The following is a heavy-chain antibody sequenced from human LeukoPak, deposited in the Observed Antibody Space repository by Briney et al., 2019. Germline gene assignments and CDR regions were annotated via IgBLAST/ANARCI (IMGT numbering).Heavy chain of an antibody. CDR1: GFTFSSFW. J-gene: IGHJ5*02. CDR2: INQDGSEK. Sequence: GGSLRLSCAASGFTFSSFWMTWVRQAPGKGLEWVAKINQDGSEKYYVHSVKRRFTISRDNAKNSLFLQMNSLRAEDTAVYYCARERYDYGVKSWFDPWGQGTLVTVSS. D-gene: IGHD4-17*01. V-gene: IGHV3-7*05. CDR3: ARERYDYGVKSWFDP.